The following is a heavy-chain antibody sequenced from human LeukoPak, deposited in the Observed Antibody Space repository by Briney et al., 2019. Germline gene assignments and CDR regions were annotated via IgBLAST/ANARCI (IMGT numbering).Heavy chain of an antibody. V-gene: IGHV1-18*04. J-gene: IGHJ4*02. CDR3: ARDLPVTLVRERFDY. Sequence: ASVKVSCKASGYTFTSYGTSWGRQAPEQGLEWMGWISAYNGNTNYAQKLQGRVTMTTDTSTSTAYMELRSLRSDDTAVYYCARDLPVTLVRERFDYWGQGTLVTVSS. CDR2: ISAYNGNT. CDR1: GYTFTSYG. D-gene: IGHD1-1*01.